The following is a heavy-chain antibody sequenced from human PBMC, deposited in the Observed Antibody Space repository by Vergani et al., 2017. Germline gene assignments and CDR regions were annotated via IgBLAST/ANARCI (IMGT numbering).Heavy chain of an antibody. J-gene: IGHJ6*02. CDR3: AKDRELGDYYDGMDV. V-gene: IGHV3-23*01. CDR2: ISGSGGST. Sequence: EVQLLESGGGLVQPGGSLRLSCAASGFTFSSYAMSWVRQAPGKGLEWVSAISGSGGSTYYADSVKGRFTISRDNSKNTLYLRMNSLRAEDTAVYYCAKDRELGDYYDGMDVWGQGTTVTVSS. CDR1: GFTFSSYA. D-gene: IGHD1-26*01.